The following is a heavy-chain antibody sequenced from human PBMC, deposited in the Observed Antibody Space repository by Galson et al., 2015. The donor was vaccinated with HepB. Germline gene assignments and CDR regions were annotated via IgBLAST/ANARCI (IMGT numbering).Heavy chain of an antibody. CDR1: GFTFRSYA. CDR3: VKVPGSPPLRNWFDP. J-gene: IGHJ5*02. Sequence: SLRLSCAASGFTFRSYAMHWVRQAPGKGLEYVSAISSNGGSTYSADSVKGRFTISRDNSNNTLYLQRSSLRAEDTAVYYCVKVPGSPPLRNWFDPWGQGTLVTVSS. V-gene: IGHV3-64D*06. CDR2: ISSNGGST. D-gene: IGHD3-16*01.